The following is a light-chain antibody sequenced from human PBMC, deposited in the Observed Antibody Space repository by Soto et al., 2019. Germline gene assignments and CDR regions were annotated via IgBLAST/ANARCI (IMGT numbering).Light chain of an antibody. V-gene: IGKV1-33*01. J-gene: IGKJ2*03. CDR3: QHYDNLPPYS. CDR2: DAS. Sequence: EIQMTQSPSSLSVSVGDRVTITCQASRDIRDFLNWYQQKPGKATNLLIFDASNLEEGVPPRFSGSGSGTDFTFSISSLQPEDVATYYCQHYDNLPPYSVGQGTKVDIK. CDR1: RDIRDF.